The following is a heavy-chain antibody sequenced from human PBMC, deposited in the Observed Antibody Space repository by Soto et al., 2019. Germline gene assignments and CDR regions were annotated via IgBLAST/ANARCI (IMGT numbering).Heavy chain of an antibody. V-gene: IGHV1-69*17. J-gene: IGHJ6*02. CDR3: ARGKSYYGSGKGIYDYYSLDV. CDR1: GGTFSSYA. CDR2: VIPVFGLA. D-gene: IGHD3-10*01. Sequence: QVQLVQSGAEVKKPGSSVKVSCKSSGGTFSSYAISWVRQAPGQGLEWMGGVIPVFGLATYARKVHGRVTITADKSTNTAYMEVSSLRSEDMAVYYCARGKSYYGSGKGIYDYYSLDVWGQGTTVTVSS.